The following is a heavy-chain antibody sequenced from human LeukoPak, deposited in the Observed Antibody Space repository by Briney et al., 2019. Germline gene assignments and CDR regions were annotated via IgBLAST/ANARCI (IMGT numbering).Heavy chain of an antibody. CDR1: GFTVSSNY. Sequence: PGGSLRLSCAASGFTVSSNYMSWVRQAPGKGLEWVSVIYSGGSTYYADSVKGRFTISRDNSKNTLYLQMNSLRAEDTAVYYCARDKSTYYTTDYWGQGTLVAVSS. D-gene: IGHD3-3*01. V-gene: IGHV3-66*01. CDR3: ARDKSTYYTTDY. CDR2: IYSGGST. J-gene: IGHJ4*02.